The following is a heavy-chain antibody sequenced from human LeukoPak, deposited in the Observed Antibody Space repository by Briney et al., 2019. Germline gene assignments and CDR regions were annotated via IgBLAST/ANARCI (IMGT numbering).Heavy chain of an antibody. CDR1: GGSISSGFYY. Sequence: PSETLSLTCTVSGGSISSGFYYWSWIRQPPGKGLEWIGRIYSSGSTNYNPSLKRRVTISVDTSENQFSLKLTSVTAADTAVYYCARADGSGSYDNPLNYYYYYYMDVWGKGTTVTISS. D-gene: IGHD3-10*01. CDR3: ARADGSGSYDNPLNYYYYYYMDV. V-gene: IGHV4-61*02. CDR2: IYSSGST. J-gene: IGHJ6*03.